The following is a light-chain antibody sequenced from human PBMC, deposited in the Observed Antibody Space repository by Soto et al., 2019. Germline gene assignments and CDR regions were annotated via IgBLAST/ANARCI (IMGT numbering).Light chain of an antibody. J-gene: IGLJ3*02. V-gene: IGLV7-43*01. Sequence: QAVVTQEPSLTVSPGGTVTLTCASSTGAVTNNYYPNWFQQKPGQAPRALIYGANNKHSWTPARFSGYLLGGKAVLTLSGVQPEDEADYYCLLYHSDAVLWVFGGGTQLTVL. CDR2: GAN. CDR1: TGAVTNNYY. CDR3: LLYHSDAVLWV.